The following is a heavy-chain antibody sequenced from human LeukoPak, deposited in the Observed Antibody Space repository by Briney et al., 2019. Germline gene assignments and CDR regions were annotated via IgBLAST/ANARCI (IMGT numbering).Heavy chain of an antibody. CDR1: GFTFSSYG. Sequence: GRSLRLSCAASGFTFSSYGMHWVRQAPGKGLQWVAVLWYDGSNEYYADSVKGRFTVSRDNARNTLYLQMNSLRTEDTAVYFCARDQGALNVWGQGTTVTVSS. D-gene: IGHD3-16*01. J-gene: IGHJ6*02. V-gene: IGHV3-33*01. CDR3: ARDQGALNV. CDR2: LWYDGSNE.